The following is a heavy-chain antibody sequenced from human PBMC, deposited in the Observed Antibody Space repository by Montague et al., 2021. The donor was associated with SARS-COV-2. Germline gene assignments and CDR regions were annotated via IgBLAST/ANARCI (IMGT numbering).Heavy chain of an antibody. CDR1: GFSLSDCY. CDR3: ARVLITINWEGRTPRIFYYYGMDV. D-gene: IGHD3-3*01. CDR2: ISSNSRYT. Sequence: SLRLSCAASGFSLSDCYMTWIRQAPGKGLEWISYISSNSRYTNYSDSXKGRFSISRDNAKNSLSLQMNSLRADDTAVYYCARVLITINWEGRTPRIFYYYGMDVWGQGTTVTVSS. V-gene: IGHV3-11*05. J-gene: IGHJ6*02.